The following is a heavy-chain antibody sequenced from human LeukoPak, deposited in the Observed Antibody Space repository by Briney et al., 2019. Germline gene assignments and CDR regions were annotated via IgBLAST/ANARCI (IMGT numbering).Heavy chain of an antibody. CDR2: IYSGGST. Sequence: PGGSLRLSCAASGFTVSSNYMSWVRQAPGKGLEWVSVIYSGGSTYYADSVKGRFTISRDNSKNTLYLQMNSLRAEDTAVYYCARVQYYYGSGSYYSIGDYYYYMDVWGKGTTVTISS. CDR1: GFTVSSNY. D-gene: IGHD3-10*01. CDR3: ARVQYYYGSGSYYSIGDYYYYMDV. V-gene: IGHV3-53*01. J-gene: IGHJ6*03.